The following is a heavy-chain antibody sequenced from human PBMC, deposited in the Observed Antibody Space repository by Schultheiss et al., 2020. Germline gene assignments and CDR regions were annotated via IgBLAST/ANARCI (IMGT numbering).Heavy chain of an antibody. V-gene: IGHV4-30-4*08. CDR1: GGSISSGGYY. CDR2: IYYSGST. D-gene: IGHD5-12*01. J-gene: IGHJ4*02. CDR3: ARGWLRSSYFDY. Sequence: SETLSLTCTVSGGSISSGGYYWSWIRQHPGKGLEWIGYIYYSGSTYYNPSLKSRVTISVDTSKNQFSLKLSSVTAADTAVYYCARGWLRSSYFDYWGQGTLVTVSS.